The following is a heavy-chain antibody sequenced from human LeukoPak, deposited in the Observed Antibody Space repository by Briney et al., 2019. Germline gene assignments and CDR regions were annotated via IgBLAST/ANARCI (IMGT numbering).Heavy chain of an antibody. Sequence: GASVKVSCKASGYTFTSYGINWVRKAPGQGLEWMGWINPNSGGTNYAQKFQGRVTMTRDTSISTAYMELSRLRSDDTAVYYCARDLAMSGYYYGDYFDYWGQGTLVTVSS. V-gene: IGHV1-2*02. CDR1: GYTFTSYG. D-gene: IGHD3-22*01. J-gene: IGHJ4*02. CDR3: ARDLAMSGYYYGDYFDY. CDR2: INPNSGGT.